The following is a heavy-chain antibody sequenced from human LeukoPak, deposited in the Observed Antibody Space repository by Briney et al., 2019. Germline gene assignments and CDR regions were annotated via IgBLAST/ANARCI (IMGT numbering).Heavy chain of an antibody. Sequence: GGSLRLSCAASGFTFSSYAMSWVRQAPGKGLEWVSAISGSGGSTYYADSVKGRFTISRDNSKNTLYLQMNSLRAEDTAVYYCAKNYYDSSGLWDYFDSWGQGTLVTVSS. CDR1: GFTFSSYA. V-gene: IGHV3-23*01. CDR2: ISGSGGST. D-gene: IGHD3-22*01. CDR3: AKNYYDSSGLWDYFDS. J-gene: IGHJ4*02.